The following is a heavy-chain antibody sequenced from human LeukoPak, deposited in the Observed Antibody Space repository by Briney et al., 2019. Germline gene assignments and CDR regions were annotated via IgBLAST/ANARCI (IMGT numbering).Heavy chain of an antibody. D-gene: IGHD2-2*01. J-gene: IGHJ4*02. CDR3: AGNQHYCSSTSCFFDY. CDR2: IIPILGTA. Sequence: GASVKVSCKASGGTFSSYAISWVRQAPGQGLEWMGGIIPILGTANYAQKFQGRVTITADKSTSTAYMELSSLRSEDTAVYYCAGNQHYCSSTSCFFDYWGQGTLVTVSS. V-gene: IGHV1-69*10. CDR1: GGTFSSYA.